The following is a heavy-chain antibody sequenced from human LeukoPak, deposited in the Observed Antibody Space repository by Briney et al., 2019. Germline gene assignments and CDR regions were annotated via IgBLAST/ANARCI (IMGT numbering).Heavy chain of an antibody. CDR3: ARDFTMVRGVIDY. CDR1: GSTFSSYA. Sequence: GGSLRLSCAASGSTFSSYAMSWVRQAPGKGLEWVSAISGSGGSTYYADSVKGRFTISRDNSKNSLYLQMNSLRAEDTAVYYCARDFTMVRGVIDYWGQGTLVTVSS. J-gene: IGHJ4*02. CDR2: ISGSGGST. D-gene: IGHD3-10*01. V-gene: IGHV3-23*01.